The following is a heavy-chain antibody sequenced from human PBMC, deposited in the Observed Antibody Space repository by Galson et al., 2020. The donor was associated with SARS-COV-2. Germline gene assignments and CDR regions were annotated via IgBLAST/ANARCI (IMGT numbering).Heavy chain of an antibody. CDR3: ARGPSMVLLWFGELLDVRFDP. J-gene: IGHJ5*02. V-gene: IGHV4-59*01. CDR2: IYYSGST. D-gene: IGHD3-10*01. CDR1: GGSISSYY. Sequence: ETLETLSLTCTVSGGSISSYYWSWIRQPPGKGLEWIGYIYYSGSTNYNPSLKSRVTISVDTSKNQFSLKLSSVTAADTAVYYCARGPSMVLLWFGELLDVRFDPWGQGTLVTVSS.